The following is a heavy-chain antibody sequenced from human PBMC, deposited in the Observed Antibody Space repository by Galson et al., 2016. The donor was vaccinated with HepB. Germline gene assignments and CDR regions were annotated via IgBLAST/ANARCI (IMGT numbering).Heavy chain of an antibody. CDR2: INRDGSET. D-gene: IGHD2-15*01. Sequence: SLRLSCAASGFTFSDYYMSWIRQAPGKGLEWVGNINRDGSETNYVDSVKGRFTISRDNAKNPLFLQMNSLRVGDTAGYYCTRGNLGGYWGQGTLVIVSS. J-gene: IGHJ4*02. CDR1: GFTFSDYY. V-gene: IGHV3-7*01. CDR3: TRGNLGGY.